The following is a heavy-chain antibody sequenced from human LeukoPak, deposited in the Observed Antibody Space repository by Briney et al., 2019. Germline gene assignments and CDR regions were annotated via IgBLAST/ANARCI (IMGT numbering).Heavy chain of an antibody. CDR1: GGSISSGGYY. CDR2: IYHSGST. Sequence: SETLSLTCTVSGGSISSGGYYWSWIRQPPGKGLEWIGYIYHSGSTYYNPSLKSRVTISVDTSKNQFSLKLSSVTAADTAVYYCARVNSGSYGYIPSFDIWGQGTMVTVSS. D-gene: IGHD1-26*01. CDR3: ARVNSGSYGYIPSFDI. V-gene: IGHV4-30-2*01. J-gene: IGHJ3*02.